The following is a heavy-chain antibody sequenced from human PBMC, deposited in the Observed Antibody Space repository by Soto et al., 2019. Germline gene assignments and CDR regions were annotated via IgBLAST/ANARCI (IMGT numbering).Heavy chain of an antibody. CDR2: IIPILGIA. Sequence: VSCKASGGTFSSYTISWVRQAPGQGLEWMGRIIPILGIANYAQKFQGIVTITADKSTSTAYMELSSLRSEDTAVYYCARVNCSGGSCYSSGYYYYYMDVWGKGTTVTVSS. D-gene: IGHD2-15*01. J-gene: IGHJ6*03. CDR3: ARVNCSGGSCYSSGYYYYYMDV. V-gene: IGHV1-69*02. CDR1: GGTFSSYT.